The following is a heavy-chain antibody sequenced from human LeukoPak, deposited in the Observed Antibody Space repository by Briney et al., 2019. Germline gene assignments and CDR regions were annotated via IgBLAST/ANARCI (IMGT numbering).Heavy chain of an antibody. V-gene: IGHV3-21*01. CDR1: GFTFSSYS. D-gene: IGHD2-2*01. CDR2: ISSSSSYI. J-gene: IGHJ4*02. CDR3: ARAPYCSSTSCHIFDY. Sequence: GGSLRLSCAASGFTFSSYSMNWVRQAPGKGLEWVSSISSSSSYIYYEDSVKGRFTISRDNAKNSLYLQMNSLRAEDTAVYYCARAPYCSSTSCHIFDYWGQGTLVTVSS.